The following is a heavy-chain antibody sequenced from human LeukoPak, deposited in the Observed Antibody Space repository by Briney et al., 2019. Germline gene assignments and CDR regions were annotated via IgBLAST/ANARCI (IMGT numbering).Heavy chain of an antibody. CDR3: ARDRGTTGMNRNYYYYGMDV. CDR1: GGTFSSYA. J-gene: IGHJ6*02. Sequence: SVKVSCKASGGTFSSYAISWVRQAPGQGLERMGGIIPIFGTANYAQKFQGRVTITADESTSTAYMELSSLRSEDTAVYYCARDRGTTGMNRNYYYYGMDVWGQGTTVTVSS. V-gene: IGHV1-69*13. D-gene: IGHD1-1*01. CDR2: IIPIFGTA.